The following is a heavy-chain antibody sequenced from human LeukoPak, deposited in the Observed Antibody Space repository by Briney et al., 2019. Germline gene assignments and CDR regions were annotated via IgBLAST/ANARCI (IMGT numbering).Heavy chain of an antibody. CDR1: GGSVSSYY. Sequence: PSETLSLTCSVSGGSVSSYYWSWIRQSPGKGLERLGYIHNSGRTNYNPSLKSRVTGFVDTSKNQVSLRLSSVTAADTAVYYCARHGTISSESYFDYWGQGALVTVSS. J-gene: IGHJ4*02. V-gene: IGHV4-59*08. D-gene: IGHD1-14*01. CDR3: ARHGTISSESYFDY. CDR2: IHNSGRT.